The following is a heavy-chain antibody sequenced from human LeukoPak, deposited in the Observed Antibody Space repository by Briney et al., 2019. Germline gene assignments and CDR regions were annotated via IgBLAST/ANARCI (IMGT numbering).Heavy chain of an antibody. J-gene: IGHJ6*02. CDR2: ISYDGSNK. D-gene: IGHD6-13*01. CDR3: AKDGSDTIAAATYYYYGMDV. Sequence: GGSLRLSCAASGFTFSSYGMHWVRQAPGKGLEWVAVISYDGSNKYYADSVKGRFTISRDNSKNTLYLQINSLRGEDTALYFCAKDGSDTIAAATYYYYGMDVWGQGTTVTVSS. V-gene: IGHV3-30*18. CDR1: GFTFSSYG.